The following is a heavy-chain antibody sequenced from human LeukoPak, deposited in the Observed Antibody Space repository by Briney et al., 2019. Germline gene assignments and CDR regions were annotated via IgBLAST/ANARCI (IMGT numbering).Heavy chain of an antibody. D-gene: IGHD3-10*01. CDR3: ASVRRGFGELFKYYSYYYMDV. Sequence: SETLSLTCTVSGYSISSDYYWGWVRQPPRKGLEWIANHHHSGSTYYNPSLKSRVTLSVDTSNNQFSLKLSSVTAADTAVYYCASVRRGFGELFKYYSYYYMDVWGKGTTVTISS. J-gene: IGHJ6*03. V-gene: IGHV4-38-2*02. CDR1: GYSISSDYY. CDR2: HHHSGST.